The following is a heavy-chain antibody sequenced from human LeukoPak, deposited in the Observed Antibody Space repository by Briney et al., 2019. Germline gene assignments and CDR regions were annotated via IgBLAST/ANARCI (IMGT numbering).Heavy chain of an antibody. CDR1: GFTFSSYG. V-gene: IGHV3-30*18. J-gene: IGHJ4*02. CDR2: ISYDGSNK. D-gene: IGHD6-19*01. CDR3: AKVGSSGWYGLDY. Sequence: GGSLRLSCAASGFTFSSYGVHWVRQAPGKGLEWVAVISYDGSNKYYADSVKGRFTISRDNSKNTLYLQMNSLRAEDTAVYYCAKVGSSGWYGLDYWGQGTLVTVSS.